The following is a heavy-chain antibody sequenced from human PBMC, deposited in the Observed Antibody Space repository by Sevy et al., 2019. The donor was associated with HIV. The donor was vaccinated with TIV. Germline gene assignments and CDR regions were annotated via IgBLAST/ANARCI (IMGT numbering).Heavy chain of an antibody. V-gene: IGHV3-21*01. CDR1: GFNFNKHF. CDR2: ISSRSGYI. D-gene: IGHD6-13*01. CDR3: TREASAAGTSFGLDV. Sequence: GGSLRPSCVGSGFNFNKHFMVWVRQAPGRGLQWVSSISSRSGYIFYSDSVRGRFTISRDNAKNSLFLEMNNLGVEDTAVYYCTREASAAGTSFGLDVWGQGTTVTVSS. J-gene: IGHJ6*02.